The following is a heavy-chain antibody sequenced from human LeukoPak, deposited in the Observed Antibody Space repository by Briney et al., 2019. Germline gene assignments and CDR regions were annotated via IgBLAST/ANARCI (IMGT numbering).Heavy chain of an antibody. CDR2: IYSSGST. Sequence: SETLSLTCTVSGGSISSYYWSWIRQPAGKGLEWIGRIYSSGSTNYNPSLMGRATMSVDTSKNQFSLRLSSVTAADTAVYYCARANFGEVPNTYYYYYMDVWGKGTTVTVSS. CDR3: ARANFGEVPNTYYYYYMDV. D-gene: IGHD4-17*01. J-gene: IGHJ6*03. CDR1: GGSISSYY. V-gene: IGHV4-4*07.